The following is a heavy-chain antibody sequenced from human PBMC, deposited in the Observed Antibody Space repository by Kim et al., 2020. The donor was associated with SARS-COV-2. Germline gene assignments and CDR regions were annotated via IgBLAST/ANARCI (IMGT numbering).Heavy chain of an antibody. CDR3: ARDPEELATIRDYYYGMDV. J-gene: IGHJ6*01. V-gene: IGHV1-3*01. CDR1: GYTFTSYA. CDR2: INAGHGNT. Sequence: ASVNVSCKASGYTFTSYAMHWVRQAPGQRLEWMGWINAGHGNTKYSQKFQGRVTITRDTSASTAYMELSSLRSEDTAVYYCARDPEELATIRDYYYGMDV. D-gene: IGHD5-12*01.